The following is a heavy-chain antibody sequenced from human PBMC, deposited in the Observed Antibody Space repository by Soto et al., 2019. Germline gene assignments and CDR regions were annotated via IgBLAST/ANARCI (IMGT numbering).Heavy chain of an antibody. Sequence: PGGSLRLSCEASGFTFSSYWMSWVRQAPGKGLEWVANIKLDGSEKEYVDSVKGRFTIYRDNAKNSLYLQMNSLRAEDTAVYYCARDRWGYSYGLGYYYYGMDVWGQGTTVTVSS. J-gene: IGHJ6*02. CDR2: IKLDGSEK. V-gene: IGHV3-7*03. D-gene: IGHD5-18*01. CDR3: ARDRWGYSYGLGYYYYGMDV. CDR1: GFTFSSYW.